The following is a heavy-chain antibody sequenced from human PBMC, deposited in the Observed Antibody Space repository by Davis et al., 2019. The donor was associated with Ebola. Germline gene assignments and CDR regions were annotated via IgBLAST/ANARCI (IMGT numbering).Heavy chain of an antibody. J-gene: IGHJ5*02. CDR2: INHSGRT. V-gene: IGHV4-34*01. D-gene: IGHD3-3*01. CDR3: ARGELSSVLRFLEWLSTNWFDP. Sequence: SETLSPTCAVHGGSFSGYYWSWIRQPPGKGLEWIGEINHSGRTNTNPSLKSRVTISVDTSKNQFSLKLSSVTAADTAVYYCARGELSSVLRFLEWLSTNWFDPWGQGTLVTVSS. CDR1: GGSFSGYY.